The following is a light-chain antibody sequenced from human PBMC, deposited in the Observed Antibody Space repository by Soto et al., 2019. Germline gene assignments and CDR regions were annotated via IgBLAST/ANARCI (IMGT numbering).Light chain of an antibody. Sequence: DIQMTQSPSTLSASVGDRVTITCRASQSISGWLAWYQQKPGKAPKLLIYDVSSLESGVPSRFSGSGSGTEFTLAISSLQPDDFVTYYCQQYNSYPWTFGQGTKVDIK. J-gene: IGKJ1*01. V-gene: IGKV1-5*01. CDR3: QQYNSYPWT. CDR2: DVS. CDR1: QSISGW.